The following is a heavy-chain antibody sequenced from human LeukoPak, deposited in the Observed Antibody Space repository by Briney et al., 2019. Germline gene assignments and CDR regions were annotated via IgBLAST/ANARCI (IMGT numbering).Heavy chain of an antibody. J-gene: IGHJ5*02. CDR3: ARRLTQYDCFDP. D-gene: IGHD2-2*01. Sequence: SQTLSLPCAISGDSVSRISATWNWIRRSPARGLDCLVRRYARYRWYNDYAVSGRGRITVNHDPSKNQFSLHLNSVTPEDTAVYYCARRLTQYDCFDPWGQGILVTVSS. CDR2: RYARYRWYN. CDR1: GDSVSRISAT. V-gene: IGHV6-1*01.